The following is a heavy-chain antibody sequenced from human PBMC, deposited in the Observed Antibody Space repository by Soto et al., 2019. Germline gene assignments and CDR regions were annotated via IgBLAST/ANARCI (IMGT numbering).Heavy chain of an antibody. D-gene: IGHD3-16*01. V-gene: IGHV4-39*01. Sequence: SETLSLTCIVSGGSISSSSYYWGWIRQPPGKGLEWIGSIYYSGSTYYNPSLKSRVTISVDTSKNQFSLKLSSVTAADTAVYYCEAWTTGVYVDWGQGTLVTVSS. CDR2: IYYSGST. CDR3: EAWTTGVYVD. CDR1: GGSISSSSYY. J-gene: IGHJ4*02.